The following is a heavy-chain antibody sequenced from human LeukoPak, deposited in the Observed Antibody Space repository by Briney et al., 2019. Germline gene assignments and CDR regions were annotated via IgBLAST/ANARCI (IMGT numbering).Heavy chain of an antibody. Sequence: PSETLSLTCTVSNGSISIYYWSWVRQPAGKGLEWIGRISASGNTNYNPSLKSRVTMSLDTSKNQFSLKLSSVTAADTAVYYCAREITVTRPFDYWGPGTLVTVSS. CDR1: NGSISIYY. D-gene: IGHD4-17*01. CDR2: ISASGNT. CDR3: AREITVTRPFDY. V-gene: IGHV4-4*07. J-gene: IGHJ4*02.